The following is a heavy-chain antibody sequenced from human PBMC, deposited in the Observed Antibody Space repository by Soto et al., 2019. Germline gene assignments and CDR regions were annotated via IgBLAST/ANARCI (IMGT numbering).Heavy chain of an antibody. CDR1: GLSFRRYA. D-gene: IGHD2-21*02. CDR2: VRGSGGST. J-gene: IGHJ4*02. CDR3: AKDDRNILVVTAPDY. V-gene: IGHV3-23*01. Sequence: EVRLLESRGGVVQPGGSLRLSCAASGLSFRRYAMSWVRKAPGKGLWWVSAVRGSGGSTYYADSVKGRFTICRDNSKNTVYLQMNSIRADDTALYYCAKDDRNILVVTAPDYWGQGTLETVSS.